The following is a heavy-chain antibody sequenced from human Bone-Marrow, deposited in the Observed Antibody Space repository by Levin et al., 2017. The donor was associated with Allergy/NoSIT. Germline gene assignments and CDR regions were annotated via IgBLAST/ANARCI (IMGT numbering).Heavy chain of an antibody. CDR3: AKDMYGDGSNFDY. Sequence: SLKISCAASGFNIDDYAMHWVRQVPGKGLEWVSGITWNRGNKDYADSVKGRFTISRDNAKNSLYLQMNSLRIEDTAFYYCAKDMYGDGSNFDYWGQGTLVTVSS. J-gene: IGHJ4*02. V-gene: IGHV3-9*01. CDR1: GFNIDDYA. CDR2: ITWNRGNK. D-gene: IGHD5-24*01.